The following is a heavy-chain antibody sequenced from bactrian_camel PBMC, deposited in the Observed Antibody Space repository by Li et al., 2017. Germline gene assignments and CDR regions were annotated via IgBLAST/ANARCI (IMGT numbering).Heavy chain of an antibody. D-gene: IGHD5*01. CDR3: AADCGDVRWLRAPDFPY. J-gene: IGHJ6*01. CDR1: GYIHSSYF. V-gene: IGHV3S53*01. Sequence: HVQLVESGGGSVQTGGSLRLSCAASGYIHSSYFMAWFRQAPGREREGIAAILHDSRSTYADSVKGRFTISKDNAKSSLYLQMNSLKPEDTAMYYCAADCGDVRWLRAPDFPYWGQGTQVTVS. CDR2: ILHDSRS.